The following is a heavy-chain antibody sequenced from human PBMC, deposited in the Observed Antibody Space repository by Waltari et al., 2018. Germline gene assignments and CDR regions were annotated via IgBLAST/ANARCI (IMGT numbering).Heavy chain of an antibody. CDR2: IYYSGST. Sequence: QVQLQESGPGLVKPSETLSLTCTVSGGSISSHYWSWIRQPPGKGLEWIGYIYYSGSTNYNPSRKSRVTISVDTSKNQFSLKLSSVTAADTAVYYCAREGVMDAFDIWGQGTMVTVSS. CDR1: GGSISSHY. J-gene: IGHJ3*02. V-gene: IGHV4-59*11. CDR3: AREGVMDAFDI. D-gene: IGHD2-21*01.